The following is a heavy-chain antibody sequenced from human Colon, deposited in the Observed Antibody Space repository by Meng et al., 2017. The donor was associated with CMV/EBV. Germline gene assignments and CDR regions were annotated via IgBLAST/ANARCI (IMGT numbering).Heavy chain of an antibody. D-gene: IGHD6-19*01. J-gene: IGHJ6*02. V-gene: IGHV4-59*01. CDR1: GGSISSYY. CDR3: ARGGGSGWYRESMDV. CDR2: IYYSGST. Sequence: GSLRLSCTVSGGSISSYYWSWIRQPPGKGLEWIGYIYYSGSTNYNPSLKSRVTISVDTSKNQFSLKLSSVTAADTAVYYCARGGGSGWYRESMDVWGQGTMVTVSS.